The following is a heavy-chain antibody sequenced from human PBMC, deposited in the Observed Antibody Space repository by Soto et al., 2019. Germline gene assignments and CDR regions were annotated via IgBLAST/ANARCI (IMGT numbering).Heavy chain of an antibody. CDR3: AGQGDRSYTWPY. V-gene: IGHV4-4*02. CDR2: IHHSGTT. J-gene: IGHJ4*02. Sequence: SETLSLTCAVSSGSISSSSWYSWVRQPPGKGLEWIGEIHHSGTTYCNPALESRLSISLDAPRNQFSLRLSSVTAADTAVYYCAGQGDRSYTWPYCGQGTLVTVSS. D-gene: IGHD3-16*02. CDR1: SGSISSSSW.